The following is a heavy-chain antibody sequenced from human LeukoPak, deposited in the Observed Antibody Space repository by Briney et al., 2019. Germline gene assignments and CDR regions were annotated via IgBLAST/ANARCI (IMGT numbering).Heavy chain of an antibody. J-gene: IGHJ4*02. V-gene: IGHV4-30-4*01. CDR2: IYYSGST. Sequence: SETLSLTCTVSGGSISSGDYYWSWTRQPPGKGLEWIGYIYYSGSTYYNPSLKSRVTISVDTSKNQFSLKLSSVTAADTAVYYCASLYYGDYYFDYWGQGTLVTVSS. D-gene: IGHD4-17*01. CDR3: ASLYYGDYYFDY. CDR1: GGSISSGDYY.